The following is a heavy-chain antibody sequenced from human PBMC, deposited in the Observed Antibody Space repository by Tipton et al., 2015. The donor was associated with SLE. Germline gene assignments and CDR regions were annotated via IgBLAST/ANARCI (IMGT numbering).Heavy chain of an antibody. V-gene: IGHV4-31*02. CDR1: GGSISSGGYY. J-gene: IGHJ3*02. Sequence: LRLSCTVSGGSISSGGYYWSWIRQHPGKGLEWIGYIYYSGSTYYNPSLKSRVTISVDTSKNQFSLKLNSVTAADTAVYYCARGKDYDFWSGYYRRDAIDIWGQGTMVTVSS. CDR3: ARGKDYDFWSGYYRRDAIDI. CDR2: IYYSGST. D-gene: IGHD3-3*01.